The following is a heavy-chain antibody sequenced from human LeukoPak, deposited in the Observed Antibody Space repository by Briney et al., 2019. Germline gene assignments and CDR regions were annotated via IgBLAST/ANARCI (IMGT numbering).Heavy chain of an antibody. D-gene: IGHD3-9*01. CDR2: INHSGST. Sequence: SETLSLTCAVYGGSFSGYYWSWIRQPPGKGLEWIGEINHSGSTNYNPSLKSRVTISVDTSKNQFSLKLSSVTAADTAVYYCARLLDSDYDILTGYYPSTSGAFDIWGQGTMVTVSS. CDR1: GGSFSGYY. J-gene: IGHJ3*02. V-gene: IGHV4-34*01. CDR3: ARLLDSDYDILTGYYPSTSGAFDI.